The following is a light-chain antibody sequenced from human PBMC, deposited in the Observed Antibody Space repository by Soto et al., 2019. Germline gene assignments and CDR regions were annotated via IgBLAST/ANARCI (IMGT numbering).Light chain of an antibody. Sequence: ILMTQSPATLSVSPGERATLSCRASQSVSNNLAWYQQKPGQAPRLLIYDASTRATGIPARFSGSGSGTEFTFTIGGLQSEDFAVYYCQQYNNWPAWTFGQGTQVEIK. CDR1: QSVSNN. J-gene: IGKJ1*01. CDR3: QQYNNWPAWT. V-gene: IGKV3-15*01. CDR2: DAS.